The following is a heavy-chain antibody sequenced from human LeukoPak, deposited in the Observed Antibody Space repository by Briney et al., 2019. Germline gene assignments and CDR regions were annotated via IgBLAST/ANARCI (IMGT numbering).Heavy chain of an antibody. CDR1: GFTFSTYN. CDR3: ARDGSGTYGFDY. D-gene: IGHD1-26*01. Sequence: GGSLRLSCAASGFTFSTYNINWVRQAPGKGLEWVSSISRSSTYIDYADSVKGRVTISRDNAKNSLYLQMNSLRAEDTAVYYCARDGSGTYGFDYWGQGTLVTVPP. J-gene: IGHJ4*02. V-gene: IGHV3-21*01. CDR2: ISRSSTYI.